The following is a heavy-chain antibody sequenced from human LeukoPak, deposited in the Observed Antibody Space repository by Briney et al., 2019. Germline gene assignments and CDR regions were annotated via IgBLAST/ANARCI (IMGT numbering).Heavy chain of an antibody. J-gene: IGHJ2*01. CDR3: ARRDSPFDL. V-gene: IGHV4-59*11. CDR1: GGSISSHY. D-gene: IGHD3-22*01. CDR2: IYYSGST. Sequence: SETLSLTCTVSGGSISSHYWSWIRQPPGKGLEWIGYIYYSGSTNYNPSLKSRVTISVDTSKKQFSLKVRSVTAADTAVYYCARRDSPFDLWGRGTLVTVS.